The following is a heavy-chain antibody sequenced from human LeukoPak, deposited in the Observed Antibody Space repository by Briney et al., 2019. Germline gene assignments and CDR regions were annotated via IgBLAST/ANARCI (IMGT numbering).Heavy chain of an antibody. CDR2: ISWDGGST. J-gene: IGHJ6*02. D-gene: IGHD3-10*01. CDR1: GFTFDDYP. Sequence: GGSLRLSCAASGFTFDDYPMLWVRPAPGKGLEWVSLISWDGGSTYYADSVKGRFTISRDNSKNSLYLQMNSLRTEDTALYYCAKDIRRRGYYYYYGMDVWGQGTTVTVSS. V-gene: IGHV3-43*01. CDR3: AKDIRRRGYYYYYGMDV.